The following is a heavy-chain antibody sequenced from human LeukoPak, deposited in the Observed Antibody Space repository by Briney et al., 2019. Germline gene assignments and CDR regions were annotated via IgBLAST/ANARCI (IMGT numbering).Heavy chain of an antibody. CDR3: ARDLSSVWTTD. Sequence: GASVKVSCKASGYIFINYGISWVRQAPGQGLEWMGWISGYNGNTNYAQKLQGRVTMTTDTSTSTAYMELRSLRSDDTAVYYCARDLSSVWTTDWGQGTLVTVSS. CDR1: GYIFINYG. J-gene: IGHJ4*02. CDR2: ISGYNGNT. D-gene: IGHD5/OR15-5a*01. V-gene: IGHV1-18*01.